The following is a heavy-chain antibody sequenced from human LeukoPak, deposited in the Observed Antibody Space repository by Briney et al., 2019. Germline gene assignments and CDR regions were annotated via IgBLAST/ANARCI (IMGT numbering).Heavy chain of an antibody. D-gene: IGHD2-21*01. CDR1: GCSISSYY. V-gene: IGHV4-59*01. CDR2: IYYSGST. CDR3: ARGRFARFFDY. Sequence: SETLSLTCTVSGCSISSYYLSWIRQPPGKGLEWIGYIYYSGSTNYNPSLKSRVTISVDTSKNQFSLKLSSVNAADTAVYYCARGRFARFFDYWGQGTLVTVSS. J-gene: IGHJ4*02.